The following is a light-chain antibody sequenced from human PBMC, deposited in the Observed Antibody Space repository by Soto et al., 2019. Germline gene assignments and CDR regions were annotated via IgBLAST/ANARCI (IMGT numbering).Light chain of an antibody. V-gene: IGKV3-20*01. CDR1: QSVSSSY. Sequence: EIVLTQSPGTLSLSPGERATLSCRASQSVSSSYLAWYQQKPGQAPRLLIYGASSRGTGIPDRFSGSGSGTYFPLTISRLASEDFAVYYCQQYGTSPPTFGQGTKVEIK. CDR2: GAS. J-gene: IGKJ1*01. CDR3: QQYGTSPPT.